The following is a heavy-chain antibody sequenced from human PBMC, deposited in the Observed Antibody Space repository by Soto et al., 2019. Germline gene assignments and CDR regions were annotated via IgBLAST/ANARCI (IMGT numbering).Heavy chain of an antibody. V-gene: IGHV4-4*07. CDR1: GASMNSYH. D-gene: IGHD6-13*01. J-gene: IGHJ5*02. CDR3: ARDQGVAAAGITWFDP. Sequence: QVQLQASGPGLVKPSETLSLTCTVSGASMNSYHWSWIRQPAGKGLEWIGHIHSSGSTKYNPSLKSRVTMSGDTSKNQFSLRLMSLTAADTAVYYCARDQGVAAAGITWFDPWGQGSLVTVSS. CDR2: IHSSGST.